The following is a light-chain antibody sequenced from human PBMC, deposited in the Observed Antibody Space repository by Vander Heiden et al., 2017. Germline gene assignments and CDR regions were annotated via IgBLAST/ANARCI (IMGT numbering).Light chain of an antibody. J-gene: IGLJ1*01. CDR3: NSRDSSGNNRGYV. CDR2: GKN. CDR1: LRSYY. V-gene: IGLV3-19*01. Sequence: LRSYYASWYQQKPGQAPVLVIYGKNNRPSGIPDRFSGSSSGNTASLTITGAQAEDEADYYCNSRDSSGNNRGYVFGTGTKVTVL.